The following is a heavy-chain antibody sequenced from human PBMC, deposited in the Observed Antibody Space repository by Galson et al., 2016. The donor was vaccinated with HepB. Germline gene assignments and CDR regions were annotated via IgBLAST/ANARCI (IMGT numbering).Heavy chain of an antibody. J-gene: IGHJ4*02. CDR3: ASGYYYDSSGYYSDF. D-gene: IGHD3-22*01. Sequence: SLRLSCAASGFTFSDYAMHWVRQAPGKGLEWVAFISYDGSNKYYSDSVKGRFAISRDNSRNTLPLQMNSLRAEDTAVYYCASGYYYDSSGYYSDFWGQGTLGTVSS. CDR1: GFTFSDYA. CDR2: ISYDGSNK. V-gene: IGHV3-30*09.